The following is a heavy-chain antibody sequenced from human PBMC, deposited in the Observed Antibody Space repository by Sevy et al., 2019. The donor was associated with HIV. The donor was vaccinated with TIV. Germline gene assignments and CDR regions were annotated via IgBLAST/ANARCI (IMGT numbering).Heavy chain of an antibody. CDR1: GYTFNTFG. J-gene: IGHJ6*02. V-gene: IGHV1-18*04. CDR3: ARDSIPLVQGINITPYYYGMDV. Sequence: ASVKVSCKTSGYTFNTFGINWVRQAPGQGLQWVGWISAYNGNTKYVQKLQGRVSMTTETSPSTVYMELRSLRSDDTAVYYCARDSIPLVQGINITPYYYGMDVWGQGTTVTVSS. D-gene: IGHD3-10*01. CDR2: ISAYNGNT.